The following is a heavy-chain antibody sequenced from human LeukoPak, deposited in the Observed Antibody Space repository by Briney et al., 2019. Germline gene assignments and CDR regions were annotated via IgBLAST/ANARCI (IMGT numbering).Heavy chain of an antibody. CDR1: GFTFSSYG. V-gene: IGHV3-30*18. J-gene: IGHJ4*02. CDR2: ISYDGSNK. D-gene: IGHD6-13*01. CDR3: AKLGAAGIGY. Sequence: GRSLRLSCAASGFTFSSYGMHWVRQAPGKGLEWVAVISYDGSNKYYADSVKGRFTISRDNSKNTLYLQMNSLRAGDTAVYYCAKLGAAGIGYWGQGTLVTVSS.